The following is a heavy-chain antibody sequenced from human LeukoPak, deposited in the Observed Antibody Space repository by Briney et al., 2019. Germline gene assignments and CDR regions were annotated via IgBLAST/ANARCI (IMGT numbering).Heavy chain of an antibody. D-gene: IGHD3-10*01. J-gene: IGHJ5*02. CDR3: ARVITMVRGVIITRWFDP. CDR2: IYYSGST. V-gene: IGHV4-59*01. Sequence: SETLSLTCTVSGGSISSYYWSWIRQPPGKGLEWIGYIYYSGSTNYNPSLKSRVSISVDTSKNQFSLKLNSVTAADTAVYYCARVITMVRGVIITRWFDPWGQGTLVTVSS. CDR1: GGSISSYY.